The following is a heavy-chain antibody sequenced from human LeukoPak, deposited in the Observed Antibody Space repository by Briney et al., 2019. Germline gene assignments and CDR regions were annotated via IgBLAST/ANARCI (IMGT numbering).Heavy chain of an antibody. CDR2: MNPNSGNT. CDR1: GYTFTSYD. CDR3: ARDLGFGQQLSY. V-gene: IGHV1-8*01. D-gene: IGHD6-13*01. J-gene: IGHJ4*02. Sequence: ASVKVSCKASGYTFTSYDINWVRQATGQGLEWMGWMNPNSGNTGYAQKFQGRVTMTRNTSISTAYMELSSLRSEDTAVYYCARDLGFGQQLSYWGQGTLVTVSS.